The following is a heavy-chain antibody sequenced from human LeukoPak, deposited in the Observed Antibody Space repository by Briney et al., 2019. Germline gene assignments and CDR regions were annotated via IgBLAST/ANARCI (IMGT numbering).Heavy chain of an antibody. CDR2: ISDNGLRT. D-gene: IGHD5-12*01. CDR1: GIDFKVYE. J-gene: IGHJ5*02. CDR3: ARERRGYGYGTLDP. V-gene: IGHV3-30*04. Sequence: GSLRLSCVASGIDFKVYEMHWVRQSPGKGLEWVALISDNGLRTNFAESLKGRFIVSRDNSKNTMDLQMNDLRVEDTGVYFCARERRGYGYGTLDPWGQGTLVTVSS.